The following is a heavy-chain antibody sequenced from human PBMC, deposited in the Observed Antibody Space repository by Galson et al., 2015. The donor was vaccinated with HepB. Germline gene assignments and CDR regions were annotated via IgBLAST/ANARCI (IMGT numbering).Heavy chain of an antibody. J-gene: IGHJ6*02. CDR3: ARDRVSWYGYYYYGMDV. Sequence: CAISGDSVSSNRAAWNWIRQSPSRGLEWLGRTYYRSKWYNDYAVSVKSRITINPDTSKNQFSLQLNSVTPEDTAVYYCARDRVSWYGYYYYGMDVWGQGTTVTVSS. V-gene: IGHV6-1*01. CDR2: TYYRSKWYN. D-gene: IGHD6-13*01. CDR1: GDSVSSNRAA.